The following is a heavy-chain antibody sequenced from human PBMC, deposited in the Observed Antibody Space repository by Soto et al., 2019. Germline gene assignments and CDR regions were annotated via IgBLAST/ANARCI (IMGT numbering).Heavy chain of an antibody. CDR2: IYYSGST. CDR3: ARAVGIAAAGTGFDP. D-gene: IGHD6-13*01. CDR1: GGSISSGDYY. V-gene: IGHV4-30-4*02. J-gene: IGHJ5*02. Sequence: SDALSLTCTVSGGSISSGDYYWSWIRQPPGKGLEWIGYIYYSGSTYYNPSLKSRVTISVDTSKNQFSLKLSSVTAADTAVYYCARAVGIAAAGTGFDPWGQGTLVTVSS.